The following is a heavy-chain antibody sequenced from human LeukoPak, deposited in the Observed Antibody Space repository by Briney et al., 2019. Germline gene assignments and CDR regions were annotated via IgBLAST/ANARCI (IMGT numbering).Heavy chain of an antibody. Sequence: PGGSLRLSCAASGFSFSSYEMNWVRQAPGKGLEWVSYISSSGGTRNYADSVKGRFTISRDNARKSLYLQMNSLRAEDTAVYYCARGSMITVVVPAATWAANGSFDYWGQGTLVTVSS. CDR2: ISSSGGTR. J-gene: IGHJ4*02. CDR3: ARGSMITVVVPAATWAANGSFDY. V-gene: IGHV3-48*03. CDR1: GFSFSSYE. D-gene: IGHD2-2*01.